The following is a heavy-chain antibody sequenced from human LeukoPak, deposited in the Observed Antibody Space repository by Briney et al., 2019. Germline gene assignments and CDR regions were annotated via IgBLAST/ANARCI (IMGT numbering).Heavy chain of an antibody. CDR3: YSTVTASSDHESRRPKNWFDP. V-gene: IGHV3-15*01. CDR1: GFTFSNAW. J-gene: IGHJ5*02. CDR2: IKSKTDAGTT. D-gene: IGHD4-17*01. Sequence: GGSLRLSCAASGFTFSNAWMSWVRQAPGKGLEWVGRIKSKTDAGTTDYAAPVKGRFTISRDDSKNTLYLQMNSLKTEDTAVYYCYSTVTASSDHESRRPKNWFDPWGQGTLVTVSS.